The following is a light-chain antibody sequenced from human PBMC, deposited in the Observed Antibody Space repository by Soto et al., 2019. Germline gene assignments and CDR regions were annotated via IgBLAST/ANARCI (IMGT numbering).Light chain of an antibody. V-gene: IGKV4-1*01. Sequence: DIVMTQSPDSLAVSLGERATINCKSSQSVLNRSIKKNHLAWYQQKPGQPPKLLINWASTRESGVPDRFSGSGSETDFTLTISSLQTEDVAVYSCQQYYTPPFTFGPGTKVDIK. CDR3: QQYYTPPFT. CDR1: QSVLNRSIKKNH. J-gene: IGKJ3*01. CDR2: WAS.